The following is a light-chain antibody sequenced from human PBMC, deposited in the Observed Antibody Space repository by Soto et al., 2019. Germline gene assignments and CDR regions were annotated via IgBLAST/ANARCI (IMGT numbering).Light chain of an antibody. J-gene: IGKJ4*01. Sequence: PGARATLSCRASQSIRNYLAWYQQKPGQPPRLLIYDASNRATGIPARFSGGGSGTDFILTIGSLEPEDSGVYYCQQRNDWVTFGGGTKVEIK. CDR1: QSIRNY. V-gene: IGKV3-11*01. CDR2: DAS. CDR3: QQRNDWVT.